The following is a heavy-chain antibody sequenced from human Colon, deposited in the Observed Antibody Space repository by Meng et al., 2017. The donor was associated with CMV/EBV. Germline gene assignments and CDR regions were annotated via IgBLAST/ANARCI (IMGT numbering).Heavy chain of an antibody. V-gene: IGHV3-7*01. CDR2: IKQDGSEK. D-gene: IGHD3-10*01. J-gene: IGHJ4*02. CDR3: ARNARGSGY. Sequence: LSLTCAASGFTFSTSWMTWVRQAPGKGLEWVANIKQDGSEKYYVDSVKGRFTISRDNAKNSLFLQMNSLRAEDTAMYYCARNARGSGYWGQGTLVTVSS. CDR1: GFTFSTSW.